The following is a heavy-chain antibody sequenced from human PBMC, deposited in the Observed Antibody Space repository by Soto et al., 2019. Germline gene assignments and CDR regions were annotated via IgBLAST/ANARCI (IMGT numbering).Heavy chain of an antibody. CDR1: GFTFSSYA. D-gene: IGHD2-2*01. CDR3: ARDGVGVVPAAIRFDY. CDR2: ISYDGSNK. V-gene: IGHV3-30-3*01. J-gene: IGHJ4*02. Sequence: QVQLVESGGGVVQPGRSLRLSCATSGFTFSSYAIHWVRQAPGNGLDWVAVISYDGSNKNYADSVKGRFTISRDNSKNTVDLQMNSLRAEDTSVYYCARDGVGVVPAAIRFDYWGQGTLVTVSS.